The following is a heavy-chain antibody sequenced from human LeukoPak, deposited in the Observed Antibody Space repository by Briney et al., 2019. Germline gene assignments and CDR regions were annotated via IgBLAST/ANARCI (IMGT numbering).Heavy chain of an antibody. CDR2: MYTGGTT. D-gene: IGHD3-16*01. Sequence: PGGSLRLSCAASGFTVSGTHMSWVRQAPGKGLEWVSAMYTGGTTNYADSVKGRFTISRDNSRNTLFLHMNSLRADDTAVYYCAKDEATSGGGLASWGQGTLVTVSS. CDR3: AKDEATSGGGLAS. J-gene: IGHJ4*02. CDR1: GFTVSGTH. V-gene: IGHV3-53*01.